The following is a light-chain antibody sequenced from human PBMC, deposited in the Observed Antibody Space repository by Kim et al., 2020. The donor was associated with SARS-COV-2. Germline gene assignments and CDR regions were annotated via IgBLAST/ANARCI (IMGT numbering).Light chain of an antibody. V-gene: IGKV1-8*01. Sequence: AIRITQSPSSLSASTGDRVTITCRASQDIVSYLAWFQQKPGKAPKILIYAASTLQSGVPSRFSGSGSGTDFTLTVTFLQSEDFATYYCQQYYSFPRTFGPGTKVDIK. CDR1: QDIVSY. J-gene: IGKJ3*01. CDR3: QQYYSFPRT. CDR2: AAS.